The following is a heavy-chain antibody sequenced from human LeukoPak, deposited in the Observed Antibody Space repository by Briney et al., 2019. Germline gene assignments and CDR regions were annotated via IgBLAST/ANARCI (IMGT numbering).Heavy chain of an antibody. D-gene: IGHD1-1*01. V-gene: IGHV4-61*02. Sequence: SETLSLTRTVSGGSISSDPYYWNWIRQSAGRGLEWIGRVYPSGTTNYNPSLKSRVTISIDTSKNQFSLKLTSVTAADAAVYFCARGQGTTNFDYWGQGTLVTVSS. CDR1: GGSISSDPYY. CDR3: ARGQGTTNFDY. J-gene: IGHJ4*02. CDR2: VYPSGTT.